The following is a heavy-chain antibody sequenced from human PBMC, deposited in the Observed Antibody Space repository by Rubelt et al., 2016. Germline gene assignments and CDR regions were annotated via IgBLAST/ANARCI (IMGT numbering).Heavy chain of an antibody. Sequence: VQLAESGGGVVQPGRSLRLSCAASGFTFSSYGMPWVRQAPGKGLEWVANIKEDGSAKYYVDSLNGRFTISRNNAKNSLYLQMNSLGAEDTAVYYCARDSYRFFDYWGQGTLVTVSS. CDR2: IKEDGSAK. J-gene: IGHJ4*02. CDR3: ARDSYRFFDY. CDR1: GFTFSSYG. V-gene: IGHV3-7*03. D-gene: IGHD3-16*02.